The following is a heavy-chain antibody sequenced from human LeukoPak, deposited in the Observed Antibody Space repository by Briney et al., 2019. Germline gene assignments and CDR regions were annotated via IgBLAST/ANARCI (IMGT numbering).Heavy chain of an antibody. Sequence: ASVKVSCXASGGTFSSYAISWVRQAPGQGLEWMVGIIPIFGTANYAQKFQGRVTITTDESTSTAYMELSSLRSEDTAVYYCARASKGPRDYDYVWGSYHKLHDAFDIWGQGTMVTVSS. V-gene: IGHV1-69*05. CDR2: IIPIFGTA. CDR3: ARASKGPRDYDYVWGSYHKLHDAFDI. D-gene: IGHD3-16*02. J-gene: IGHJ3*02. CDR1: GGTFSSYA.